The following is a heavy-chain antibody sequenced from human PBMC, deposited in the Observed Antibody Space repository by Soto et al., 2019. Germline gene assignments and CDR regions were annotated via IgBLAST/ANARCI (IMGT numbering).Heavy chain of an antibody. Sequence: EVQLVESGGGLVKPGGSLRLSCAASGFTFSDAWMTWVHQAPGKGLEWVGQIKTKTDGGTTEYGEPVKGRFTISRDDSKNTLFLQLNSLKTEDTGVYYCTATLGYWGQGTLVTVSS. V-gene: IGHV3-15*01. CDR1: GFTFSDAW. J-gene: IGHJ4*02. CDR3: TATLGY. CDR2: IKTKTDGGTT. D-gene: IGHD1-26*01.